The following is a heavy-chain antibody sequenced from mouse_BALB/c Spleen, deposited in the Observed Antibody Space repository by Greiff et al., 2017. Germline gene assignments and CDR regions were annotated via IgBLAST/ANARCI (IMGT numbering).Heavy chain of an antibody. CDR1: GFTFSSYA. J-gene: IGHJ2*01. Sequence: DVMLVESGGGLVKPGGSLKLSCAASGFTFSSYAMSWVRQTPEKRLEWVASISSGGSTYYPDSVKGRFTISRDNARNILYLQMSSLRSEDTAMYYCARGITTVVRGAWFWGQGTTLTVSS. D-gene: IGHD1-1*01. CDR2: ISSGGST. V-gene: IGHV5-6-5*01. CDR3: ARGITTVVRGAWF.